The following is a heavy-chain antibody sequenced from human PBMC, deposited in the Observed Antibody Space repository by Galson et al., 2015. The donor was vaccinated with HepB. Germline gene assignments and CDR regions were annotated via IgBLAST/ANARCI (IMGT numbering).Heavy chain of an antibody. CDR1: GFSFSDYG. CDR2: ISYDGTNK. D-gene: IGHD1-26*01. Sequence: SLRLSCAASGFSFSDYGMHWVRQAPGKGLEWVAVISYDGTNKYYVDSVKGRFTISRDNSKNTVNLQMNSLRVEDTAVYHCAKDSGGRTSKNYYDMHVWGQGTTVTVSS. J-gene: IGHJ6*02. CDR3: AKDSGGRTSKNYYDMHV. V-gene: IGHV3-30*18.